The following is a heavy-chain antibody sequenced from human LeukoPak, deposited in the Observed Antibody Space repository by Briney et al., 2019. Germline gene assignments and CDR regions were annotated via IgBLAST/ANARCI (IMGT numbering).Heavy chain of an antibody. CDR1: GYTFTGYY. CDR2: INPNSGGT. V-gene: IGHV1-2*02. D-gene: IGHD1-26*01. J-gene: IGHJ4*02. Sequence: ASVNVSCKASGYTFTGYYMHWVRQAPGQGLEWMGWINPNSGGTNYAQKFQGRVTMTRDTSISTAYMELSRLRSDDTAVYYCARGLWRGAPYYFDYWGQGTLVTVSS. CDR3: ARGLWRGAPYYFDY.